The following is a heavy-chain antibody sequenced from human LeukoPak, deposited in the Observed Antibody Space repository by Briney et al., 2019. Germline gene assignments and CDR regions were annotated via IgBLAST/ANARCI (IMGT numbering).Heavy chain of an antibody. D-gene: IGHD5/OR15-5a*01. V-gene: IGHV3-21*01. CDR1: GFTFSSYE. Sequence: GGSLRLSCAASGFTFSSYEMNWVRQAPGKGLEWVSSISSSSSYIYYADSVKGRFTISRDNAKNSLYLQMNSLRAEDTAVYYCARAPALRSALDYWGQGTLVTVSS. CDR2: ISSSSSYI. CDR3: ARAPALRSALDY. J-gene: IGHJ4*02.